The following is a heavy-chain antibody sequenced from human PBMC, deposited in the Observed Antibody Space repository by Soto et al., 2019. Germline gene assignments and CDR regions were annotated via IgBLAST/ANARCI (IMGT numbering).Heavy chain of an antibody. CDR3: AKDVGPYYYDSSGYYYGYFQH. V-gene: IGHV3-53*01. D-gene: IGHD3-22*01. CDR2: LYDLDGT. Sequence: DVQLVASGGGLIQPGASLRLSCEVFGFTVSGKKYVAWVRQAPGKGLEWVSALYDLDGTYYADSVKGRFTTSRDNSKNTLYLQMNSLRAEDTAVYYCAKDVGPYYYDSSGYYYGYFQHWGQGTLVTVSS. J-gene: IGHJ1*01. CDR1: GFTVSGKKY.